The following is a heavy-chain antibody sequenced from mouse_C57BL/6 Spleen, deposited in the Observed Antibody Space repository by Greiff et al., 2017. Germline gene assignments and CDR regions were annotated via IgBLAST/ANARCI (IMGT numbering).Heavy chain of an antibody. CDR2: INPSTGGT. CDR3: ARGFAY. CDR1: GYSFTGYY. V-gene: IGHV1-42*01. Sequence: VQVVESGPELVKPGASVKISCKASGYSFTGYYMNWVKQSPDKSLEWIGEINPSTGGTTYNQKFKAKATLTVDKSSSPAYMQLKSLTSEDSAVYYCARGFAYWGQGTLVTVSA. J-gene: IGHJ3*01.